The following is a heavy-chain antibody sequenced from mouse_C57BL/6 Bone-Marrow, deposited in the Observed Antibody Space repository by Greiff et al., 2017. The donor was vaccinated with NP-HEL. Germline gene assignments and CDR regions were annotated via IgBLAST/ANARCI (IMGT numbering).Heavy chain of an antibody. Sequence: VQLQQSGAELVKPGASVKMSCKASGYTFTSYWITWVKQRPGQGLEWIGDIYPGSGSTNYNEKFKSKATLTVDTSSSTAYMQLSSLTSEDSAVYYCARRDDGYYGVDYWGQGTTLTVSS. D-gene: IGHD2-3*01. CDR2: IYPGSGST. CDR3: ARRDDGYYGVDY. J-gene: IGHJ2*01. V-gene: IGHV1-55*01. CDR1: GYTFTSYW.